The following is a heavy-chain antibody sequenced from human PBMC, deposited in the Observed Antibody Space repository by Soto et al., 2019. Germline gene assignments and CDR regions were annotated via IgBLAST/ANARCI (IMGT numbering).Heavy chain of an antibody. CDR1: GFTFNDYP. CDR2: ISANGGST. V-gene: IGHV3-64D*08. J-gene: IGHJ4*02. D-gene: IGHD5-12*01. Sequence: EVQLVESGGGLVQPGGSLRLSCSASGFTFNDYPMYWVRQAPGKGLEYVSLISANGGSTHYADSVKGRFSISRDNSKNTLYLPMSSLRAEDTAVYYCVKGAGWLQDVDYWGQGTLVTVSS. CDR3: VKGAGWLQDVDY.